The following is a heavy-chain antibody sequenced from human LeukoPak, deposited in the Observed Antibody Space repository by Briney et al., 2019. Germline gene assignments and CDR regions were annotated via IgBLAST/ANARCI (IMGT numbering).Heavy chain of an antibody. Sequence: GRSLRLSCAASGFTLSSYGMHWVRQAPGKGLEWVAVISYDGSNKYYADSVKGRFTISRDNSKNTLYLQMNSLRAEDTAVYYCASASSGSRDYWGQGTLVTVSS. V-gene: IGHV3-30*03. CDR2: ISYDGSNK. D-gene: IGHD1-26*01. CDR1: GFTLSSYG. CDR3: ASASSGSRDY. J-gene: IGHJ4*02.